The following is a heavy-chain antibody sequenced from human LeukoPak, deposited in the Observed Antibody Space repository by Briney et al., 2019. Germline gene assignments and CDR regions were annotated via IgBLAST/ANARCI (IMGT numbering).Heavy chain of an antibody. V-gene: IGHV3-30*04. CDR3: ARAQVASVFGVVISIDAFDI. D-gene: IGHD3-3*01. CDR2: ISYDGSNK. J-gene: IGHJ3*02. CDR1: GFTFSSYA. Sequence: GGSLRLSCAASGFTFSSYAMHWVRQAPGKGLEWVAVISYDGSNKYYADSVKGRFTISRDNSKNTLYLQMNSLRAEDTAVYYCARAQVASVFGVVISIDAFDIWGQGTMVTVSS.